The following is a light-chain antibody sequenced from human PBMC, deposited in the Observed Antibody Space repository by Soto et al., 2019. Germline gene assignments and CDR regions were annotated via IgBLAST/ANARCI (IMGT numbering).Light chain of an antibody. CDR3: HPYNNWPPIT. Sequence: EIVMTQSPATLSVSPGEIATLSCRTSQSVSSNLAWYQQKPGQAPSLLIYGASTRATGIPARFSGSGSGTEFTLTISSLQYEDFALYYCHPYNNWPPITFGQGTRLEIK. J-gene: IGKJ5*01. V-gene: IGKV3-15*01. CDR2: GAS. CDR1: QSVSSN.